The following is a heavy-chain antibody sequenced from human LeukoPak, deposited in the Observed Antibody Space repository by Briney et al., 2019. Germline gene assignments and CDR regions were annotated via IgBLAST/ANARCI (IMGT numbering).Heavy chain of an antibody. CDR3: AREGCSSTSCYTNFDY. Sequence: SETLSLTCAVYGGSFSGYYWSWIRQPPGKGLEWIGEINHSGSTNYNPSLKSRVTISVDTSENQFSLKLSSVTAADTAVYYCAREGCSSTSCYTNFDYWGQGTLVTVSS. J-gene: IGHJ4*02. V-gene: IGHV4-34*01. CDR2: INHSGST. D-gene: IGHD2-2*02. CDR1: GGSFSGYY.